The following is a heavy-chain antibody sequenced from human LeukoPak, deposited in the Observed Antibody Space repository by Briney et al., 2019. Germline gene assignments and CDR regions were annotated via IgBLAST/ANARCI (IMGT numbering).Heavy chain of an antibody. CDR1: EFTFSSYA. CDR3: AKYVSARGPPYALAV. CDR2: ISASGGNT. Sequence: GGSLRLSCAASEFTFSSYAMQWVRQAPGKGLEWVSGISASGGNTWYADSVKGRFTISRDNSKNTLYLQMNSLRAEDTAVYYCAKYVSARGPPYALAVWGQGITVTVSS. V-gene: IGHV3-23*01. J-gene: IGHJ6*02. D-gene: IGHD2/OR15-2a*01.